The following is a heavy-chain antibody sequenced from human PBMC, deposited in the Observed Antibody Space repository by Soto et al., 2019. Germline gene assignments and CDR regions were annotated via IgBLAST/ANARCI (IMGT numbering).Heavy chain of an antibody. Sequence: QVQLVQSGAEVKKPGSSVKVSCKASGGTFSSYAISWVRQAPGQGLEWMGGIIPIPGTANYAQKFQGRVTITADESTSTGYMELSSLRSEDTAVYYCASSQGSSTSLEIYYYYYYGMDVWGQGTRVTVSS. D-gene: IGHD2-2*01. CDR1: GGTFSSYA. CDR2: IIPIPGTA. CDR3: ASSQGSSTSLEIYYYYYYGMDV. V-gene: IGHV1-69*01. J-gene: IGHJ6*02.